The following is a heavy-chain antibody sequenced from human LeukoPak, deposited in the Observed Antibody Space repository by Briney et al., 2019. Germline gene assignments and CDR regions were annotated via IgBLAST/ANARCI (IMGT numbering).Heavy chain of an antibody. CDR1: GFTFSSYG. V-gene: IGHV3-30*18. D-gene: IGHD3-9*01. CDR2: LSDDGINK. J-gene: IGHJ4*02. CDR3: AKDLVLRYFDWAFDY. Sequence: WRTLTLSCTASGFTFSSYGMHWVGQAPGKGQEWVPVLSDDGINKYYADSVKGRFTISRDNSKSTLYLQMSGLRAEDTAVYYCAKDLVLRYFDWAFDYWGQGTLVTVSS.